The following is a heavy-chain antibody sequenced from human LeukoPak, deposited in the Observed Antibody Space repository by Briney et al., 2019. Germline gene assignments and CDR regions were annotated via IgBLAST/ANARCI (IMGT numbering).Heavy chain of an antibody. V-gene: IGHV1-2*04. CDR3: ARDRSDILTGYHFDY. D-gene: IGHD3-9*01. CDR2: INPNSGGT. Sequence: GASVKVSCKASGYTFTGYYMHWVRQAPGQGLERMGWINPNSGGTNYAQKFQGWVTMARDTSISTAYMELSRLRSDDTAVYYCARDRSDILTGYHFDYWGQGTLVTVSS. CDR1: GYTFTGYY. J-gene: IGHJ4*02.